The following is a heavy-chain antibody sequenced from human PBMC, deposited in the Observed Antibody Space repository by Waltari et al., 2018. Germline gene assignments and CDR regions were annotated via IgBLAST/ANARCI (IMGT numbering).Heavy chain of an antibody. V-gene: IGHV1-69*05. CDR2: IIPIFGTA. J-gene: IGHJ3*02. CDR3: ARTGEPQWLRTRNDAFDI. Sequence: QVQLVQSGAEVKKPGSSVKVSCKASGGTFSSYAISWVRQAPGQGLEWMGGIIPIFGTANYAQKFQGRVTITTDESTSTAYMELSSLRSEDTAVYYCARTGEPQWLRTRNDAFDIWGQGTMVTVSS. D-gene: IGHD5-12*01. CDR1: GGTFSSYA.